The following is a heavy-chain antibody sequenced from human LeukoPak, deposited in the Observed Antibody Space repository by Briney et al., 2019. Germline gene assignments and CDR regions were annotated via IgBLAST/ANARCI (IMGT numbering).Heavy chain of an antibody. V-gene: IGHV4-59*08. CDR2: ISYSGST. CDR1: GGSISSYC. D-gene: IGHD3-9*01. Sequence: PSETLSLTCTVPGGSISSYCWGWIRQPPGKGLEWIGYISYSGSTNYNPSLKSRVTISVDTSKNQFSLKLSSVTAADTAVYYCARHSSDILIGYYPIFDYWGQGTLVTVSS. CDR3: ARHSSDILIGYYPIFDY. J-gene: IGHJ4*02.